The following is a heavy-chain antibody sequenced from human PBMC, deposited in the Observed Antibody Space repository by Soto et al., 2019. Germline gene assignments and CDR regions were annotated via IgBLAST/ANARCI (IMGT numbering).Heavy chain of an antibody. J-gene: IGHJ4*02. Sequence: PSETLSLTCTVSGGSISSYYWSWIRQPPGKGLEWIGYIYYIGSTNYNPSLKSRVTISADTSKNQVSLKLTSVTAADTAVYYCARDHPHSYGIYYFDYWGQGTLVTVSS. D-gene: IGHD5-18*01. CDR1: GGSISSYY. V-gene: IGHV4-59*01. CDR2: IYYIGST. CDR3: ARDHPHSYGIYYFDY.